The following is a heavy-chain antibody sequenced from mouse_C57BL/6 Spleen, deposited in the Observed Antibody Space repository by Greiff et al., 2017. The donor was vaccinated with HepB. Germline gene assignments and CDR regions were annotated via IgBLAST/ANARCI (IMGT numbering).Heavy chain of an antibody. CDR3: AREGGRSGYYFDY. J-gene: IGHJ2*01. D-gene: IGHD3-2*02. V-gene: IGHV3-6*01. CDR2: ISYDGSN. Sequence: EVKLQESGPGLVKPSQSLSLTCSVTGYSITSGYYWNWIRQFPGNKLEWMGYISYDGSNNYNPSLKNRISITRDTSKNQFFLKLNSVTTEDTATYYCAREGGRSGYYFDYWGQGTTLTVSS. CDR1: GYSITSGYY.